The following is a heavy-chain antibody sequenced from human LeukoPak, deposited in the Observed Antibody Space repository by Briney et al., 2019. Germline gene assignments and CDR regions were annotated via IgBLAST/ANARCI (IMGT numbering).Heavy chain of an antibody. CDR2: INYSGNT. D-gene: IGHD1/OR15-1a*01. V-gene: IGHV4-59*08. Sequence: PSETLSLTCTVSGGSISDYYWSWIRQPPGKGLEWIAYINYSGNTDYNPSLKSRVTTSVDTSKNHFSLKLNSVTAADTAVYYCARLNVLNNSVLHHFDRWGQGTLVTVSS. CDR3: ARLNVLNNSVLHHFDR. J-gene: IGHJ4*02. CDR1: GGSISDYY.